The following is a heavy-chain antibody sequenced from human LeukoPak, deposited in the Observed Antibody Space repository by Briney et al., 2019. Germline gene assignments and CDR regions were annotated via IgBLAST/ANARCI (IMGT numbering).Heavy chain of an antibody. CDR3: ARGLEYSSSSADY. CDR2: IYDRGPA. V-gene: IGHV4-30-2*01. D-gene: IGHD6-6*01. CDR1: GYAIISGGFS. Sequence: SETLSLTCTVSGYAIISGGFSWNWIRQPPGKGLEWIGCIYDRGPAHYNPSLKSRVTISVGTSKNQFSLKLSSVTAADTAVYYCARGLEYSSSSADYWGQGTLVTVSS. J-gene: IGHJ4*02.